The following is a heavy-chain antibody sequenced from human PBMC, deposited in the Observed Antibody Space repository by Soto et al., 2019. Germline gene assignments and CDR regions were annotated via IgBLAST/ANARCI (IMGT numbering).Heavy chain of an antibody. Sequence: QVQLVESGGGVVQPGRSLRLSCAASGFTFSSYGMHWVRQAPGKGPEWVAVIWYDGSNKYYADSVKGRFTISRDNSKNTLYLQMNSLRAEDTAVYYCAREPPSAGGFDYWGQGTLVTVSS. V-gene: IGHV3-33*01. CDR2: IWYDGSNK. CDR3: AREPPSAGGFDY. CDR1: GFTFSSYG. D-gene: IGHD6-13*01. J-gene: IGHJ4*02.